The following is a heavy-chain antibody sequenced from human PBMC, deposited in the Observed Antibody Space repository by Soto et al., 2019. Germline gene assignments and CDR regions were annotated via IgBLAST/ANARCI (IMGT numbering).Heavy chain of an antibody. CDR2: IYYSGST. CDR3: AGIYSGSPGGTLRY. J-gene: IGHJ4*02. Sequence: QVQLQESGPGLVKPSQTLSLTCTVSGGSISSGGYYWSWIRQHPGKGLEWIGYIYYSGSTYYNPSLQXXVXVSVDTSKNQFSLKLSSGTAADTAVYYCAGIYSGSPGGTLRYWGQGTLVTVSS. V-gene: IGHV4-31*03. CDR1: GGSISSGGYY. D-gene: IGHD1-26*01.